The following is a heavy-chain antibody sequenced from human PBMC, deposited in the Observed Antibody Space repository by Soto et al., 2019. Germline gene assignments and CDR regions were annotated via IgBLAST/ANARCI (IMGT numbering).Heavy chain of an antibody. J-gene: IGHJ4*02. CDR1: GFTFSSYA. D-gene: IGHD4-17*01. V-gene: IGHV3-23*01. Sequence: EVQLLESGGGLVQPGGSLRLSCAASGFTFSSYAMSWVRQAPGKGLEWVSAISGSGGSTYYADSVKGRFTISRDNSKNRLYRQMNGLSAEDRAVYYCAKEGDTVTNIRPFDYWGQGTLVTVSS. CDR2: ISGSGGST. CDR3: AKEGDTVTNIRPFDY.